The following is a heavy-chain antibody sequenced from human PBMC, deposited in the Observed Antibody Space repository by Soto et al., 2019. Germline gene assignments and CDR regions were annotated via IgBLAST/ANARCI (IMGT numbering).Heavy chain of an antibody. CDR3: ATDPSTGYPDF. CDR1: GFTFSSYS. J-gene: IGHJ4*02. D-gene: IGHD3-9*01. Sequence: GGSLRLSCAASGFTFSSYSMTWIRQAPGKGPEWVSVISYNGGNTFYADSVKGRFTISRDNSKNTVSLQMNSLRAEDTAVYYCATDPSTGYPDFWGLGTQVTVSS. CDR2: ISYNGGNT. V-gene: IGHV3-23*01.